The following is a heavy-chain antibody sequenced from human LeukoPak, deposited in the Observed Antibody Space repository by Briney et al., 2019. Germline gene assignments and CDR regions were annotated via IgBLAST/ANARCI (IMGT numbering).Heavy chain of an antibody. CDR1: GYTFTGYY. Sequence: GASVKVSCKASGYTFTGYYMHWVRQPPGQGPEWMGWVNPNSGATNSAQKFQGRVTMTRDTSISTAYMELSRLISDDTAVYYCARGIAVAGKDYWGQGTLVTVSS. D-gene: IGHD6-19*01. J-gene: IGHJ4*02. CDR3: ARGIAVAGKDY. V-gene: IGHV1-2*02. CDR2: VNPNSGAT.